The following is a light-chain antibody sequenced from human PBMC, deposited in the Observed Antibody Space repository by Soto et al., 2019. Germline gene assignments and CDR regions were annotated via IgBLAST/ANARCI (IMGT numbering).Light chain of an antibody. CDR1: QSVSSN. V-gene: IGKV3-15*01. Sequence: EIVLTQSPGTLSLSPGERATLSCRASQSVSSNLAWYQQKPGQAPRLFIYGASTRATAIPPRFSGSGSGTEFTLTISSLQSEDFAVYYCQQYDNWPITFGQGTRLE. J-gene: IGKJ5*01. CDR3: QQYDNWPIT. CDR2: GAS.